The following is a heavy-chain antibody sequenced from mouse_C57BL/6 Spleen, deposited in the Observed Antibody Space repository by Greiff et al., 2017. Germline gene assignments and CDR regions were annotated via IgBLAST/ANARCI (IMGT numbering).Heavy chain of an antibody. CDR1: GFTFSSYA. J-gene: IGHJ3*01. CDR2: ISDGGSYT. CDR3: ARRRGIYDYDGGFAY. D-gene: IGHD2-4*01. V-gene: IGHV5-4*01. Sequence: EVHLVESGGGLVKPGGSLKLSCAASGFTFSSYAMSWVRQTPEKRLEWVATISDGGSYTYYPDNVKGRFTISRDNAKNNLYLQMSHLKSEDTAMYYCARRRGIYDYDGGFAYWGQGTLVTVSA.